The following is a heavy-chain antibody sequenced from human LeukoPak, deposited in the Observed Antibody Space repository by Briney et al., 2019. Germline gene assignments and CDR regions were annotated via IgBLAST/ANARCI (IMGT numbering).Heavy chain of an antibody. CDR1: GFTFSSYG. V-gene: IGHV3-23*01. CDR3: AKGKRFRYFDNTKYYFDN. J-gene: IGHJ4*02. Sequence: GGSLRLSCAASGFTFSSYGMSWVRQAPGKGLEWVSAISGSGGSTYYADSVKGRFTISRDNSKNTLYLQMNSLRAEDTAVYHCAKGKRFRYFDNTKYYFDNWGQGTLVTVSS. CDR2: ISGSGGST. D-gene: IGHD3-9*01.